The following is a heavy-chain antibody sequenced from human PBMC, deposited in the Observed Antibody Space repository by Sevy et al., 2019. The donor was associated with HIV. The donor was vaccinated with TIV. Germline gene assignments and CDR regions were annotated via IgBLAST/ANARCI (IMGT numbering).Heavy chain of an antibody. CDR2: IRSRAKTFAS. D-gene: IGHD6-19*01. V-gene: IGHV3-73*01. CDR1: GFTFTGST. J-gene: IGHJ4*02. CDR3: GSQRTIAGAGDYFDY. Sequence: GGSLRLSCAASGFTFTGSTMYWVRQASGKGLEWVARIRSRAKTFASAYAASGKGRFTSSRDNSRNKAYLHMNSLKTKDTAEYYCGSQRTIAGAGDYFDYWGQGTLVTVSS.